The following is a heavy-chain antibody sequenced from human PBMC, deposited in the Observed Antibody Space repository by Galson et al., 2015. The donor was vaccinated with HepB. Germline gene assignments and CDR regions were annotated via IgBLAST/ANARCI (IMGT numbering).Heavy chain of an antibody. D-gene: IGHD2-15*01. J-gene: IGHJ1*01. CDR3: AREKEPISLGGGGGALDV. Sequence: SLRLSCAASGFTFNSYCMSWVRQAPGKGLEWVATIYHAGDERYYAGSVKGRFTLSGDISQNSVYLEMTSLRGEDTAVYYCAREKEPISLGGGGGALDVRGPGTLGTVSS. CDR1: GFTFNSYC. V-gene: IGHV3-7*01. CDR2: IYHAGDER.